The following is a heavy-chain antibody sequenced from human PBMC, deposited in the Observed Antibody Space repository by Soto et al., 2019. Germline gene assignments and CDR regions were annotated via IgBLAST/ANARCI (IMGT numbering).Heavy chain of an antibody. CDR1: GYSVSSNSAA. D-gene: IGHD3-3*01. CDR3: ARGGIVFGRTVEAFDI. J-gene: IGHJ3*02. V-gene: IGHV6-1*01. Sequence: PSQTLSLTCAISGYSVSSNSAAWNWIRQSPSRGLEWLGRTYYRSKWYNDYAVSVKSRITINPDTSKNQFSLQLNSVTPEDTAVYYCARGGIVFGRTVEAFDIWGQGTMVTVSS. CDR2: TYYRSKWYN.